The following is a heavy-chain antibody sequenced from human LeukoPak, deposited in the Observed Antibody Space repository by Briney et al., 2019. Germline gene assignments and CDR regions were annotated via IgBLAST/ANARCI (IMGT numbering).Heavy chain of an antibody. V-gene: IGHV4-34*01. CDR1: GASFSGYY. Sequence: SETLSLTCTVYGASFSGYYWTWVRQPPGKGLEWIGEINHSGSTKYNPSLKSRVTISVDTSKNQFSLKLSSVTAADTAVYYCARRQVGGKFLEWSLRGYFDYWGQGTLVTVSS. CDR3: ARRQVGGKFLEWSLRGYFDY. CDR2: INHSGST. D-gene: IGHD3-3*01. J-gene: IGHJ4*02.